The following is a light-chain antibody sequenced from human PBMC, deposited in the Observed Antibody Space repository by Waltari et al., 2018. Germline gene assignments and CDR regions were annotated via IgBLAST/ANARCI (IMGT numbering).Light chain of an antibody. J-gene: IGLJ3*02. Sequence: QSALTQPASVSGSPGQSITISCTGTSSDVGGYNYVSWYQQHSGQVPKLMIYDVNNRPSGVSNRFSGSKSGNTASLTISGLQAEDEADYYCSSFTSSSTVVFGGGTMLTVV. CDR1: SSDVGGYNY. CDR2: DVN. CDR3: SSFTSSSTVV. V-gene: IGLV2-14*01.